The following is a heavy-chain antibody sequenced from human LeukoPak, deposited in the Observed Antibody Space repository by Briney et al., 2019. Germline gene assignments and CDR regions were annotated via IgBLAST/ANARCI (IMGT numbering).Heavy chain of an antibody. CDR1: GGSISSYF. V-gene: IGHV4-59*08. CDR3: ARHRGSSSLFDY. J-gene: IGHJ4*02. D-gene: IGHD6-6*01. CDR2: IYYSGST. Sequence: SETLSLTCTVSGGSISSYFWSWIRQPPGKGLEWIGYIYYSGSTKYNPSLKSRVTISVDTSKNQFSLKLSSVTAADTAVYYCARHRGSSSLFDYWGQGTLVTVSS.